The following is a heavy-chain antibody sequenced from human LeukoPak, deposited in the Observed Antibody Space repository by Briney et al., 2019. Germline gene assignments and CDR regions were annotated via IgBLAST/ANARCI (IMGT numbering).Heavy chain of an antibody. D-gene: IGHD6-19*01. CDR3: AKDAGYSSGKGAALDY. CDR2: ISYDGSNK. CDR1: GFTFSSYG. V-gene: IGHV3-30*18. J-gene: IGHJ4*02. Sequence: PGRSLRLSCAASGFTFSSYGMHWVRQAPGKGLGWVAVISYDGSNKYYADSVKGRFTISRDNSKNTLYLQMNSLRAEDTAVYYCAKDAGYSSGKGAALDYWGQGTLVTVSS.